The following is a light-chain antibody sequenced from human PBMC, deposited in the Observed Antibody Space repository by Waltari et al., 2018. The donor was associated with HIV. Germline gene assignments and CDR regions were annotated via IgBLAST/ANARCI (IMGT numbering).Light chain of an antibody. J-gene: IGKJ1*01. V-gene: IGKV3-15*01. CDR1: ENIRNN. Sequence: EVVMTQSPGTLSVSPGERATLSCRSSENIRNNLDWYQQKPGQAPRLLCYDASARATGVPARFSGSGSGTEFTLTISGLQSEDFAIYYCQQYSRWPPTWTFGQGTKVDVK. CDR3: QQYSRWPPTWT. CDR2: DAS.